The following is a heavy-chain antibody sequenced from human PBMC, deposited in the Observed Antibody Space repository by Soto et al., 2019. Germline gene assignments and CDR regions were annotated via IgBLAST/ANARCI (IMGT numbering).Heavy chain of an antibody. D-gene: IGHD1-26*01. J-gene: IGHJ4*02. V-gene: IGHV4-59*01. CDR1: GTSFGTYY. CDR3: AREGGGYRFDY. Sequence: PSETLSLTCAVSGTSFGTYYWSWIRQPPGKGLVWFCYIFYSGHLKFNPSLKSRFTISVDPPKNQISLRLTSVTAADTAVYYCAREGGGYRFDYWGQGALVTVSS. CDR2: IFYSGHL.